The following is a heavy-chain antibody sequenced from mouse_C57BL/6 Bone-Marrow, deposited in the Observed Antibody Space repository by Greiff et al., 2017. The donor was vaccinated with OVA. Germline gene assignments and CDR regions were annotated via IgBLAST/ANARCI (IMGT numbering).Heavy chain of an antibody. CDR1: GYTFTSYW. J-gene: IGHJ2*01. D-gene: IGHD1-1*01. V-gene: IGHV1-52*01. Sequence: QVHVKQSGAELVRPGSSVKLSCKASGYTFTSYWMHWVKQRPIQGLEWIGNIDPSDSETHYNQKFKDKATLTVDKSSSTAYMQLSSLTSEDSAVYYCARGPATVVPRGYWGQGTTLTVSS. CDR2: IDPSDSET. CDR3: ARGPATVVPRGY.